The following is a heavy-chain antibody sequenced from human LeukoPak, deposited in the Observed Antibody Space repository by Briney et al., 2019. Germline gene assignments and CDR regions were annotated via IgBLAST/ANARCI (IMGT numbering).Heavy chain of an antibody. V-gene: IGHV3-30*02. CDR3: AKDSGGYSSSWWAFDI. Sequence: GGSLRLSCAASGFTFSSYGMHWVRQAPGKGLEWVAFIRYDGSNKYYADSVKGRFTISRDNSKNTLYLQMNSLRAEDTAVYYCAKDSGGYSSSWWAFDIWGQGTMVTVSS. CDR1: GFTFSSYG. D-gene: IGHD6-13*01. J-gene: IGHJ3*02. CDR2: IRYDGSNK.